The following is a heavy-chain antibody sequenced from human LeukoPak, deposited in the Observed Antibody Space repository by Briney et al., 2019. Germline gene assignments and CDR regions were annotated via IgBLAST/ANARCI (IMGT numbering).Heavy chain of an antibody. CDR1: GGSFSGYY. D-gene: IGHD3-3*01. CDR3: ARLKTYYDFWSGYHPYYFDY. J-gene: IGHJ4*02. V-gene: IGHV4-34*01. CDR2: INHSGST. Sequence: PSETLSLTCSVYGGSFSGYYWSWIRQPPGKGLEWIGEINHSGSTNYNPSLKSRVTISVDTSKNQFSLKLSSVTAADTAVYYCARLKTYYDFWSGYHPYYFDYWGQGTLVTVSS.